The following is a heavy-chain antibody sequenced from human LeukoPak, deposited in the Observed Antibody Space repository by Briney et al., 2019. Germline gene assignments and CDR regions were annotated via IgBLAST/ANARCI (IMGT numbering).Heavy chain of an antibody. CDR2: IYSSGTT. V-gene: IGHV4-39*01. Sequence: KASETLSLTCTVSGGSMSSNHYYWAWLRQTPGKGLEWIGSIYSSGTTYYNPSLKSRLTMSVDTSKNQFSLKLTSLTAADTAVYFCATLLWFGDILPHWGQGTLVTVSS. CDR1: GGSMSSNHYY. J-gene: IGHJ4*02. CDR3: ATLLWFGDILPH. D-gene: IGHD3-10*01.